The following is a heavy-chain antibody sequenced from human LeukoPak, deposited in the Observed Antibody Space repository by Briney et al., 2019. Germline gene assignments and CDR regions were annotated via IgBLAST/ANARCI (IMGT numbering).Heavy chain of an antibody. CDR2: ISYDGSNK. J-gene: IGHJ4*02. CDR1: GFTFSSYA. Sequence: PGGSLGLSCAASGFTFSSYAMHWVRQAPGKGLEWVAVISYDGSNKYYADSVKGRFTISRDNSKNTLYLQMNSLRAEDTAVYYCASAAIAAAGMIDYWGQGTLVTVSS. V-gene: IGHV3-30-3*01. D-gene: IGHD6-13*01. CDR3: ASAAIAAAGMIDY.